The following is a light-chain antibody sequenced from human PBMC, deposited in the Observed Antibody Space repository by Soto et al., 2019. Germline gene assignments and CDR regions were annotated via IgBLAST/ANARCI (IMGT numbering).Light chain of an antibody. CDR1: QSLLNRDDGDTY. CDR3: MQRIEFPLT. V-gene: IGKV2-40*01. Sequence: DIVMTQTPLSLPVTPGEPASISCRSSQSLLNRDDGDTYLDWYVQRPGQSPQLLIYTLSYRASXVXDTXSGSGSGTDFTLKISRVEAEDVGVYYCMQRIEFPLTFGGGTKVEIK. J-gene: IGKJ4*01. CDR2: TLS.